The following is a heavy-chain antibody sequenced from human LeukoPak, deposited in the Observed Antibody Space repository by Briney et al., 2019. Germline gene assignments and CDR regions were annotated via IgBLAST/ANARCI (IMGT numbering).Heavy chain of an antibody. Sequence: SGTLSLTCAVSGGSISSSNWWSWVRQPPGKGLEWIGEIYHSGSTNYNPSLKSRVTISVDKSKNQFSLKLSSVTAADTAVYYCARHPSELGYCSSTSCPPDYWGQGTLVTVSS. V-gene: IGHV4-4*02. CDR3: ARHPSELGYCSSTSCPPDY. CDR1: GGSISSSNW. J-gene: IGHJ4*02. D-gene: IGHD2-2*01. CDR2: IYHSGST.